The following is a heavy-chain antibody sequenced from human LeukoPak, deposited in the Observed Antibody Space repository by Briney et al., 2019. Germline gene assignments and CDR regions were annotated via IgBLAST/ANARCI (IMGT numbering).Heavy chain of an antibody. CDR1: GGSISSSSYY. Sequence: SETLSLTCTVSGGSISSSSYYWGWIRQPPGKGLEWIGSIYYSGSTYYNPSLKSRVTISVDTSKNQFSLKLSSVTAADTAVYYCARSAGPSSFGELLTQFDPWGQGTLVTVSS. D-gene: IGHD3-10*01. J-gene: IGHJ5*02. V-gene: IGHV4-39*01. CDR2: IYYSGST. CDR3: ARSAGPSSFGELLTQFDP.